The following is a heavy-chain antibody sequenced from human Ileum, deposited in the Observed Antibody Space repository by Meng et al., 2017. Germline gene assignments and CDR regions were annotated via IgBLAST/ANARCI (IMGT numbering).Heavy chain of an antibody. Sequence: QVHLVQSGAEVKKPGDSVMVSCKAFAYTFTSYGISRVRQAPGQGLEWMGGISVYNGNTNYAQKFQGRVTMTADTSTSTAYMELRSLRSDATAVYYCARDSRGTSYRFSDYWGQGPLVTVSS. CDR2: ISVYNGNT. D-gene: IGHD1-26*01. CDR3: ARDSRGTSYRFSDY. CDR1: AYTFTSYG. J-gene: IGHJ4*02. V-gene: IGHV1-18*01.